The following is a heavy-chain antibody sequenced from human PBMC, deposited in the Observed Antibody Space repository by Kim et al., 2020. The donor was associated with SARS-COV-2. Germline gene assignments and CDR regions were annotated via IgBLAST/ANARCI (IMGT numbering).Heavy chain of an antibody. V-gene: IGHV1-58*01. Sequence: SVKVSCKASGFTFTSSAVQWVRQARGQRLEWIGWIVVGSGNTNYAQKFQERVTITRDMSTSTAYMELSSLRSEDMAVYYCAADPPLTIMRNYYYGMDVWGQGTTVTVSS. CDR3: AADPPLTIMRNYYYGMDV. J-gene: IGHJ6*02. CDR1: GFTFTSSA. D-gene: IGHD3-3*01. CDR2: IVVGSGNT.